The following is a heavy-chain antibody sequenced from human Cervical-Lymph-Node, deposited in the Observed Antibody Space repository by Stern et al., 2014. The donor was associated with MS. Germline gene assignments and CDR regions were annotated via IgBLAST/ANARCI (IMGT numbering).Heavy chain of an antibody. CDR1: GFSLSTSCLG. Sequence: QITLKESGPALVKPTQTLTLTCTFSGFSLSTSCLGVGWIRQPPGEALELLAYINWDDQRRYSPSLKSRLTITKDTSKNQVVLTLTNVDPVDTATYYCAHRTAGPFDYWGQGTLVTVSS. J-gene: IGHJ4*02. CDR3: AHRTAGPFDY. V-gene: IGHV2-5*02. CDR2: INWDDQR.